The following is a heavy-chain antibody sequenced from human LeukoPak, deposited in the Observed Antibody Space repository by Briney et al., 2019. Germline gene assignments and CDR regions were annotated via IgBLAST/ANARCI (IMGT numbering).Heavy chain of an antibody. D-gene: IGHD1-26*01. J-gene: IGHJ4*02. CDR2: ISYDGSNK. CDR1: GFTFSSYA. V-gene: IGHV3-30-3*01. CDR3: ARDHASGSLDY. Sequence: GGSLRPSCAASGFTFSSYAMHWVRQAPGKGLEWVAVISYDGSNKYYADSVKGRFTISRDNSKNTLYLQMNSLRAEDTAVYYCARDHASGSLDYWGQGTLVTVSS.